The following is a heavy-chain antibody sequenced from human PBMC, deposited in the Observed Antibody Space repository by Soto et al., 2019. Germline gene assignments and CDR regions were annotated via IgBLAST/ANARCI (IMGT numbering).Heavy chain of an antibody. CDR2: IYYSGST. D-gene: IGHD7-27*01. Sequence: SETLSLTCTVSGGSISSYYWSWIRQPPGKGLEWIGYIYYSGSTNYNPSLKSRVTISVDTSKNQFSLKLSSVTAADTAVYYCALDLTGDSAFDIWGQGTMVTVSS. CDR1: GGSISSYY. J-gene: IGHJ3*02. V-gene: IGHV4-59*01. CDR3: ALDLTGDSAFDI.